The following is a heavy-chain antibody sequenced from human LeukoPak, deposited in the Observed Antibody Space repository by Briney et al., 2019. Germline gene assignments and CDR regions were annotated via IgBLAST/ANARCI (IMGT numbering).Heavy chain of an antibody. J-gene: IGHJ4*02. CDR2: ISGSGTFI. D-gene: IGHD3-16*01. CDR1: GFTFSRYA. CDR3: ARDDGLGY. Sequence: GGSLRLSCAASGFTFSRYAMSWVRQAPGKGLEWLSFISGSGTFIYYADSVRGRFTISRDSARNSLYLQMNSLRDEDTAVYFCARDDGLGYWGQGTLVTVSS. V-gene: IGHV3-48*02.